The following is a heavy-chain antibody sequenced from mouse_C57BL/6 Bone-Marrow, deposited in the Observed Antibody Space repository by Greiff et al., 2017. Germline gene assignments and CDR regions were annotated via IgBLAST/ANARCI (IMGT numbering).Heavy chain of an antibody. D-gene: IGHD1-1*01. CDR3: TRSPPSTVVARYAMDY. Sequence: VQLPQSGPVLARPGASVKMSCKTSGYTFTSYWMHWVKQRPGQGLEWIGAIYPGNSDTSYNQKFKGKAKMTAVTSASTAYMALSSLTNEDSAFYYCTRSPPSTVVARYAMDYWGQGTSVTVSS. CDR2: IYPGNSDT. CDR1: GYTFTSYW. J-gene: IGHJ4*01. V-gene: IGHV1-5*01.